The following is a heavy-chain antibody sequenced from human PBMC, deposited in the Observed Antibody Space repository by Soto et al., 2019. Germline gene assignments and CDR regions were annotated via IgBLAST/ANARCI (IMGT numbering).Heavy chain of an antibody. V-gene: IGHV3-53*01. Sequence: GGSLRLSCAASGFTVSSNYMSWVRQAPGKGLEWVSFIYSGGSTYYADSVKGRCTISRDNSKTTLYLQMNSRRAEDTAVYYCARAMYSSSYYFDYWGQGTLVTVSS. J-gene: IGHJ4*02. CDR1: GFTVSSNY. D-gene: IGHD6-6*01. CDR3: ARAMYSSSYYFDY. CDR2: IYSGGST.